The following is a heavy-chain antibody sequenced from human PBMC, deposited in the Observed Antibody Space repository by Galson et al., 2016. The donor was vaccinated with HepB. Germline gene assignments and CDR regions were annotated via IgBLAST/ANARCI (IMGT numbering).Heavy chain of an antibody. Sequence: SLRLSCAASGFAFDDYAMHWVRQPPGKGLEWVSGISWSSDRIGYADSVKGRFTISRDNAKKSLYLQMSSLRAEDTALYYCVRRAHDRRDYYFDYWGQGILVTVSS. J-gene: IGHJ4*02. CDR2: ISWSSDRI. V-gene: IGHV3-9*01. D-gene: IGHD3-22*01. CDR1: GFAFDDYA. CDR3: VRRAHDRRDYYFDY.